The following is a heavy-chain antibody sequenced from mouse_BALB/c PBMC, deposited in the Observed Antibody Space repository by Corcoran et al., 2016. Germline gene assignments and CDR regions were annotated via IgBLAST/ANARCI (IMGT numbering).Heavy chain of an antibody. J-gene: IGHJ4*01. CDR1: GYTFTSYV. CDR2: INPYNDGT. D-gene: IGHD4-1*01. Sequence: EVQLQQSGPELVKPGASVKMSCKASGYTFTSYVMHWVKQKPGQGLEWIGYINPYNDGTKYNEKVKGKATLTSDKSSSTAYMELSSLTSEASAVYYWARWNWDAMYYWGQGTSVTVSS. CDR3: ARWNWDAMYY. V-gene: IGHV1S136*01.